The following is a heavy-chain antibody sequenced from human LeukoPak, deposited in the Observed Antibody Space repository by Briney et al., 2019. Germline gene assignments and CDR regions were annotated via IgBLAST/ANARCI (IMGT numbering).Heavy chain of an antibody. CDR1: GYTFTGYY. D-gene: IGHD2-2*01. Sequence: ASVKVSCKASGYTFTGYYMHWVRQAPEQGLEWMGWINTDTGNPTYAQGFTGRFVFSLDTSVSTAYLQISSLEAEDTAVYYCARGRRYCDSTTCYGMYYVDYWGQGTLVTVSS. V-gene: IGHV7-4-1*02. J-gene: IGHJ4*02. CDR2: INTDTGNP. CDR3: ARGRRYCDSTTCYGMYYVDY.